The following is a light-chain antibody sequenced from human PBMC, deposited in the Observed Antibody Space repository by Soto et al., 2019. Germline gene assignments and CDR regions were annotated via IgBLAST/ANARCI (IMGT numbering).Light chain of an antibody. CDR3: QAWDSSTAD. V-gene: IGLV3-1*01. Sequence: SYELTQPPSVSVSPGQTASITCSGDKLGDKYVCWYQQKPGQSPVLVMYQDNKRPSGIPERFSGSNSGNTATLTISGTQAMDEADYYCQAWDSSTADFGTGTKLTVL. CDR1: KLGDKY. J-gene: IGLJ1*01. CDR2: QDN.